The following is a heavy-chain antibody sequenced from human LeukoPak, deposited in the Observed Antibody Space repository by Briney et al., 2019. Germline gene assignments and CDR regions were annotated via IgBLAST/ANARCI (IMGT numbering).Heavy chain of an antibody. Sequence: SETLSLTCAVYGGSFSGYYWSWIRQPPGKGLEWIGEINHSGSTNYNPSLKSRVTISVDTSKNQFSLKLSSVTAADTAVYYWARGLRRVQDYWGQGTLVTVSS. CDR3: ARGLRRVQDY. D-gene: IGHD1-1*01. CDR1: GGSFSGYY. CDR2: INHSGST. V-gene: IGHV4-34*01. J-gene: IGHJ4*02.